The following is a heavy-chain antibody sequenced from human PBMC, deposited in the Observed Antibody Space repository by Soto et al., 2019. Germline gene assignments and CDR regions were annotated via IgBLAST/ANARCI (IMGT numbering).Heavy chain of an antibody. J-gene: IGHJ6*02. V-gene: IGHV4-59*01. CDR1: GGSISSYY. CDR3: ARGPGSAARRVGWDGSYYYGMDV. Sequence: SETLSLTCTVSGGSISSYYWSWIRQPPGKGLEWIGYIYYSGSTNYNPSLKSRVTISVDTSKNQFSLKLSSVTAADTAVYYCARGPGSAARRVGWDGSYYYGMDVWGQGTTVTVSS. D-gene: IGHD6-13*01. CDR2: IYYSGST.